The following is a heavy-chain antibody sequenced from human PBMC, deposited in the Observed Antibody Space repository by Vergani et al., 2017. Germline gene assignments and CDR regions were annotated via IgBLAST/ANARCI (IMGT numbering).Heavy chain of an antibody. CDR2: IKSDGSIT. Sequence: DVHLAESGGGFFQPGGSLRLSCSASGFSFNSYWMHWVRQVPGKGLLWVSRIKSDGSITAYADSVKGRFTISRDNAQNTLYLQMNSLRAEDTAVYYCAKDPFYDSSGYYYFSPNVYWGQGTLVTVSS. CDR3: AKDPFYDSSGYYYFSPNVY. D-gene: IGHD3-22*01. V-gene: IGHV3-74*03. CDR1: GFSFNSYW. J-gene: IGHJ4*02.